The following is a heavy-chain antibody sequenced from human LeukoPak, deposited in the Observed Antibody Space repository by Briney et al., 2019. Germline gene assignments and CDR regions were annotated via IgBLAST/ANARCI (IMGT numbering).Heavy chain of an antibody. CDR1: GGSISYYY. CDR2: IYNSGST. D-gene: IGHD3-22*01. V-gene: IGHV4-59*01. CDR3: ARDGRYSDNSGYYYSHYYMDV. Sequence: SETLSLSCTVSGGSISYYYWSWIRQPPGKGLEWIGYIYNSGSTRYSPSLKSRVTISVDTSKNQLSLNLRSVTAADTAVYYCARDGRYSDNSGYYYSHYYMDVWGKGITVTVSS. J-gene: IGHJ6*03.